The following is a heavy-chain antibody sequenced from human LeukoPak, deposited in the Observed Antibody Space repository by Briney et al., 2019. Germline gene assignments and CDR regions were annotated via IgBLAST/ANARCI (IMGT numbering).Heavy chain of an antibody. CDR1: GFTFSNYW. CDR2: ISRDGRST. V-gene: IGHV3-74*01. CDR3: ALPLRDGDFYFDY. Sequence: GGSLRLPCAASGFTFSNYWMHWVRQAPGKGLVWVSRISRDGRSTNYADSVKGRFTISRDNAKNTVFLQMSSLRAEDTAVYYCALPLRDGDFYFDYWGQGALVTVSS. D-gene: IGHD4-17*01. J-gene: IGHJ4*02.